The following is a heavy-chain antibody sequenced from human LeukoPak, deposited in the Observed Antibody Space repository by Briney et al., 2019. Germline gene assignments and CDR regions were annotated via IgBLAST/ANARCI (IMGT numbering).Heavy chain of an antibody. CDR1: GDSISSSSSY. J-gene: IGHJ5*02. CDR2: IYYSGST. D-gene: IGHD5-18*01. CDR3: ARRGYSYGYFGKNWFDP. V-gene: IGHV4-39*07. Sequence: PSETLSLTCTVSGDSISSSSSYWGWIRQPPGEGLEWIGSIYYSGSTNYSPSLKSRVTISVDTSKNQFSLKLSSVTAADTAVYYCARRGYSYGYFGKNWFDPWGQGTLVTVSS.